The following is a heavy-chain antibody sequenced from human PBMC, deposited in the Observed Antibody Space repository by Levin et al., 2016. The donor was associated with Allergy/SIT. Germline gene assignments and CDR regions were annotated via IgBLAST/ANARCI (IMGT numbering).Heavy chain of an antibody. CDR3: ARSRDTIRYYYNGMDV. D-gene: IGHD3-3*01. CDR2: INPNSGGT. Sequence: ASVKVSCKTSGYSFTAYYVHWVRQTPGQGLEWMGWINPNSGGTHSAQNFQGRVTMTRDTSISTAYMELSRLRSDDTAVYYCARSRDTIRYYYNGMDVWGQGTTVTVSS. J-gene: IGHJ6*02. V-gene: IGHV1-2*02. CDR1: GYSFTAYY.